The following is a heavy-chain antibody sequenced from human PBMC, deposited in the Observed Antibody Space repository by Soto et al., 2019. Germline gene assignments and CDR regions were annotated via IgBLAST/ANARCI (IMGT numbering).Heavy chain of an antibody. D-gene: IGHD3-10*01. CDR3: AVYGSGSSLVY. V-gene: IGHV3-33*01. J-gene: IGHJ4*02. CDR2: IWYDGSNK. Sequence: QVQLVESGGGVVQPGRSLRLSCAASGFTFSSYGMHWVRQAPGKGLEWVAVIWYDGSNKYYADSVKGRFTISRDNSKNTLYLHMNSLRAEDTAVYYCAVYGSGSSLVYWGQGTLVTVSS. CDR1: GFTFSSYG.